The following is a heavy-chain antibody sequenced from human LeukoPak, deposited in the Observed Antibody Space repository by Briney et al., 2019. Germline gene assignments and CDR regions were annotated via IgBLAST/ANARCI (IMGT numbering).Heavy chain of an antibody. CDR3: ARLVAGGYYYYMDV. CDR1: VYAISSGYY. D-gene: IGHD6-19*01. V-gene: IGHV4-38-2*01. Sequence: KASETLSLTCAVSVYAISSGYYWGWIRQPPGKGLEWIGSIYHSGSTYYNPSLKSRVNISVDTSKNQFSLKLSSVTAADTAVYYCARLVAGGYYYYMDVWGKGTTVTVSS. J-gene: IGHJ6*03. CDR2: IYHSGST.